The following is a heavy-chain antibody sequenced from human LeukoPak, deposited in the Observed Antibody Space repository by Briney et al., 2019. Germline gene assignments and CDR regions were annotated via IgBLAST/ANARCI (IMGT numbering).Heavy chain of an antibody. CDR3: AREQLRDYYYDSSGYKY. Sequence: SGGSLRLSCAASEFTFSDVWMSWVRQAPGKGLEWVSYISSSGSTIYYADSVKGRFTISRDNAKNSLYLQMNSLRADDTAVYYCAREQLRDYYYDSSGYKYWGQGTLVTVSS. CDR1: EFTFSDVW. D-gene: IGHD3-22*01. CDR2: ISSSGSTI. J-gene: IGHJ4*02. V-gene: IGHV3-11*01.